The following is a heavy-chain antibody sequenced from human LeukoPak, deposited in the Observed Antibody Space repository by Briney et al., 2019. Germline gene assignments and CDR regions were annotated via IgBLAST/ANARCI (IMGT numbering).Heavy chain of an antibody. Sequence: GGSLRLSCAASGLSFRSYWMTWVRQAPGKGLEWVANIKEDGCAKSYVDSVKGRFTISRDNAKHSLYLQMNSLSVEDTPVYYCARDYDYFSGHNLDAYDIWGQGTTVIVSS. CDR2: IKEDGCAK. CDR1: GLSFRSYW. D-gene: IGHD2-15*01. J-gene: IGHJ3*02. V-gene: IGHV3-7*01. CDR3: ARDYDYFSGHNLDAYDI.